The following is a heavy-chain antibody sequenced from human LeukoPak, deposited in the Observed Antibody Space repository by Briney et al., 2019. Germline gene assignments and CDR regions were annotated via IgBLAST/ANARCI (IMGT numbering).Heavy chain of an antibody. V-gene: IGHV4-59*01. CDR1: GGSISSYD. CDR2: IYYSGST. J-gene: IGHJ4*02. D-gene: IGHD3-10*01. Sequence: PSETLSLTCTVSGGSISSYDWSWIRQPPGKGLEWIGYIYYSGSTNYNPSLKSRVTISVDTSKNQFSLKLSSVTAADTAVYYCASIDYGSGSPPDYWGQGTLVTVSS. CDR3: ASIDYGSGSPPDY.